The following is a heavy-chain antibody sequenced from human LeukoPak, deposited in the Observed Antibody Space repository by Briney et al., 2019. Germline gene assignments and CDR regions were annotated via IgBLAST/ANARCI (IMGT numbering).Heavy chain of an antibody. CDR3: VRDSIAASGSFAF. V-gene: IGHV3-48*01. CDR2: TGTSNDIT. D-gene: IGHD6-13*01. Sequence: GGSLRLSCAASGFTFSSFGMHWVHQAPGKGPEWVSYTGTSNDITYYSDSVKGRFTISRDNAKNSLYLQMNSLRAADTAVYYCVRDSIAASGSFAFWGQGTLVTVSS. J-gene: IGHJ4*02. CDR1: GFTFSSFG.